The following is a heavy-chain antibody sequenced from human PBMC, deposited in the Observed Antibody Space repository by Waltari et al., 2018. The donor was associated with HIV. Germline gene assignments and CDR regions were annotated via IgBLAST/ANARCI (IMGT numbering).Heavy chain of an antibody. Sequence: EVQLVESGGGLVQPGRSLRLSCAASEFTFDDYGMHWVRQAPGKGLEWVSGINWNNAVNYADSVKGRFTISRDNAKKSLYLQMNNLRDEDTAFYYCVRGQMTSVTTIWFFDVWGRGTLVTVSS. J-gene: IGHJ2*01. V-gene: IGHV3-9*01. CDR2: INWNNAV. CDR1: EFTFDDYG. CDR3: VRGQMTSVTTIWFFDV. D-gene: IGHD4-17*01.